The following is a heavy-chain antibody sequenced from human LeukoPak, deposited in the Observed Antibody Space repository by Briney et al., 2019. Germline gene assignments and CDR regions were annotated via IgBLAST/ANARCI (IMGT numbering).Heavy chain of an antibody. Sequence: ASVKVSCKASGYTFTSYGISWVRQAPGQGLEWMGWISAYNGNTNYAQTLQGRVTMTTDTSPSTAYMELRSLRSDDTAVYYCARDGDYCSSTSCYWFDPWGQGTLVTVSS. D-gene: IGHD2-2*01. CDR3: ARDGDYCSSTSCYWFDP. CDR1: GYTFTSYG. CDR2: ISAYNGNT. V-gene: IGHV1-18*04. J-gene: IGHJ5*02.